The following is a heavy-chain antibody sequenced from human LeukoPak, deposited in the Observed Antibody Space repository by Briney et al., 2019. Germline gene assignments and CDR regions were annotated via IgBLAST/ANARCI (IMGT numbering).Heavy chain of an antibody. V-gene: IGHV3-11*01. D-gene: IGHD6-13*01. J-gene: IGHJ4*02. CDR2: ISYSGDTI. CDR1: EFTFSDYY. Sequence: GGSLRLSCAASEFTFSDYYMSWIRQAPGKGLEWVSYISYSGDTIYYADSVKGRFTVSRDNAKNSLYPQMNSLRVEDTAVYYCARLGIITAAGSNDYWGQGTLVTVSS. CDR3: ARLGIITAAGSNDY.